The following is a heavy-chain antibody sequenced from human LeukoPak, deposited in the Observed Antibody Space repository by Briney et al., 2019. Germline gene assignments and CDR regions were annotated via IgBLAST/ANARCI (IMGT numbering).Heavy chain of an antibody. CDR2: ITTSDGNT. Sequence: GGSLRLSCAASGFTFSSYTMSWVRQAPGKGLEWVSTITTSDGNTYYADSVKGRFTVSRDNSKNTLYLQMNSLRAEDTAVYYCAKDGGLWVSAHWGDYWGRGTLVTVSS. CDR3: AKDGGLWVSAHWGDY. V-gene: IGHV3-23*01. J-gene: IGHJ4*02. D-gene: IGHD7-27*01. CDR1: GFTFSSYT.